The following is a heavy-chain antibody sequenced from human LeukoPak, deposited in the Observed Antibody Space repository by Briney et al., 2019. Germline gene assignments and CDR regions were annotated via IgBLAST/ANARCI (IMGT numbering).Heavy chain of an antibody. CDR3: AGVGVPPGLLRYFDWSRPKTRYYYYYGMDV. CDR2: IKQDGSEK. V-gene: IGHV3-7*01. Sequence: GGSLRLSCAASGFTFSSYWMSWVRQAPGKGLEWVANIKQDGSEKYYVDSVKGRFTISRDNAKNSLYLQMNSLRAEDTAVYYCAGVGVPPGLLRYFDWSRPKTRYYYYYGMDVWGQGTTVTVSS. CDR1: GFTFSSYW. J-gene: IGHJ6*02. D-gene: IGHD3-9*01.